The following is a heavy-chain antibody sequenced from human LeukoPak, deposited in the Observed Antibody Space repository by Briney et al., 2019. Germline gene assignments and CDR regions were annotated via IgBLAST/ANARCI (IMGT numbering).Heavy chain of an antibody. J-gene: IGHJ4*02. Sequence: GGSLRLSCTVSGFTVSSNSMSWVRQAPGKGLEWVSAMSSSDDGRYYAASVRGRFTISRDTSRSTLYLQMSSLRAEDAAVYYCAKAPVTSCRGAFCYPFDYWGQGTLVTVSS. CDR2: MSSSDDGR. CDR1: GFTVSSNS. CDR3: AKAPVTSCRGAFCYPFDY. D-gene: IGHD2-15*01. V-gene: IGHV3-23*01.